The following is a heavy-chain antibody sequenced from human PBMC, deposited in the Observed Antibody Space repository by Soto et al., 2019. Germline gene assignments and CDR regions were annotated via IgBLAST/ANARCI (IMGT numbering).Heavy chain of an antibody. V-gene: IGHV1-18*01. CDR1: GYTFTSYG. J-gene: IGHJ4*02. Sequence: GASVKVSCKASGYTFTSYGISWVRQAPGQGLERMGWISAYNGNTNYAQKLQGRVTMTTDTSTSTAYMELRSLRSDDTAVYYCARDWPFYGSGSPYERNVDYWGQGTLVTVSS. CDR2: ISAYNGNT. CDR3: ARDWPFYGSGSPYERNVDY. D-gene: IGHD3-10*01.